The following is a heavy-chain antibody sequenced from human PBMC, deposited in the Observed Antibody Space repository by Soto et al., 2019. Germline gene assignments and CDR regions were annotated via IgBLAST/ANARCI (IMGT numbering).Heavy chain of an antibody. CDR2: FDPEDGET. Sequence: ASVKVSCKVSGYTLTELSMHWVRQAPGKGLEWMGGFDPEDGETIYAQKFQGRVTMTEDASTDTAYMELSSLRSEDTAVYYCATVPHPAYCGGDCQGWGQGTLVTVSS. D-gene: IGHD2-21*02. J-gene: IGHJ4*02. V-gene: IGHV1-24*01. CDR3: ATVPHPAYCGGDCQG. CDR1: GYTLTELS.